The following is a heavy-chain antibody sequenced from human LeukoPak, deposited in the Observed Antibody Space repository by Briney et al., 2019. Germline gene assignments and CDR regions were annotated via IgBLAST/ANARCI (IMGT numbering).Heavy chain of an antibody. CDR3: ARGEDIVVVVAATRGGAFDI. Sequence: ASVKVSCKASGGTFSSYVINWVRQATGQGLEWMGWMNPNSGNTGYAQKFQGRVTMTRNTSISTAYMELSSLRSEDTAVYYCARGEDIVVVVAATRGGAFDIWGQGTMVTVSS. CDR1: GGTFSSYV. V-gene: IGHV1-8*02. D-gene: IGHD2-15*01. J-gene: IGHJ3*02. CDR2: MNPNSGNT.